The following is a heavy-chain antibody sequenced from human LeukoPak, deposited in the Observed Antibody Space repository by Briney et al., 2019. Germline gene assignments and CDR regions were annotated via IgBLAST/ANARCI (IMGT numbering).Heavy chain of an antibody. J-gene: IGHJ3*01. Sequence: GESLKISCVGSDYSFNSYWLACVRQMPGKGLEWMGIIYPDDSDTRYSPSFQGQVTISADKSVRPAYLQWSSLKASDTAMYYCARLSITSYYEMRGYDAFDVWGQGTMVTVSS. CDR1: DYSFNSYW. CDR2: IYPDDSDT. V-gene: IGHV5-51*01. D-gene: IGHD3-22*01. CDR3: ARLSITSYYEMRGYDAFDV.